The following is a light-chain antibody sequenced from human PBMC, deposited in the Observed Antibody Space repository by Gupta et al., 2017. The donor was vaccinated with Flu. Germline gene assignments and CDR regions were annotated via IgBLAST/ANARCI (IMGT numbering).Light chain of an antibody. CDR2: GAS. J-gene: IGKJ1*01. Sequence: EIVLTQPPGTLSSSPGERATLSCRAGQSVSRSSLAWYQQKPSQAPRLLIYGASSSATRIPDRFSGSGSGTAFTLTIIRLEPEDFAVYYCQQYGSSPQTFGQGTKVEIK. CDR3: QQYGSSPQT. CDR1: QSVSRSS. V-gene: IGKV3-20*01.